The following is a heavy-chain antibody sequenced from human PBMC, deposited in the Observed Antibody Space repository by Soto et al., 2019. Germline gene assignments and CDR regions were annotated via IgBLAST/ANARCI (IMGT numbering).Heavy chain of an antibody. D-gene: IGHD2-15*01. V-gene: IGHV1-3*01. CDR3: ARSCCWSCNWFDP. CDR2: INAGNGNT. Sequence: ASVKVSCKASGYTFTSYAMHWVRQAPGQRLEWMGWINAGNGNTKYSQKFQGRVTITRDTSASTAYMELSSLRSEDTAVYYCARSCCWSCNWFDPWGQGTLVTVSS. CDR1: GYTFTSYA. J-gene: IGHJ5*02.